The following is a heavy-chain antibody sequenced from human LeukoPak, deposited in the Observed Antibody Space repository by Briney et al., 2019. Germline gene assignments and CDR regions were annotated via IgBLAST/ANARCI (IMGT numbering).Heavy chain of an antibody. CDR3: ARRGLGRYFDY. CDR1: GGSISSSSYS. CDR2: IYYSGST. J-gene: IGHJ4*02. Sequence: SETLSLTCTVSGGSISSSSYSWGWIRQPPGKGLEWIGSIYYSGSTYYNPSLKSRVTISVDTSKNQFSLKLSSVTAADTAVYYCARRGLGRYFDYWGQGTLVTVSS. D-gene: IGHD3-22*01. V-gene: IGHV4-39*01.